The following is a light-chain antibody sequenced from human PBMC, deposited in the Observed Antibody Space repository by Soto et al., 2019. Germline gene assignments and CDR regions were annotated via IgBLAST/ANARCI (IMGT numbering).Light chain of an antibody. J-gene: IGKJ2*01. Sequence: EIVLTQSPGTLSLSPGERATLSCRASQSVSSGFLAWYQQKPGQAPRLLIYGASSRATGIPDRFSGSGSGADFTLTISRLEPEDVAVYYCQQHGGSPPYTFGQGTKLDIK. CDR3: QQHGGSPPYT. V-gene: IGKV3-20*01. CDR1: QSVSSGF. CDR2: GAS.